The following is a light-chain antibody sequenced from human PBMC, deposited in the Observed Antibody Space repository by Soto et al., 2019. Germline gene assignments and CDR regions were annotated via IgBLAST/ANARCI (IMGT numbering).Light chain of an antibody. Sequence: EIVMTQSPATLSVSPGERATLSCRASQSVSSRLAWYQQTPGQAPRLLIYGASARATGIPARFSGSGSGTEFTLTISSLQSEDFAVYYCQQYNNWPRTFGQGTQVEIK. CDR3: QQYNNWPRT. CDR2: GAS. J-gene: IGKJ1*01. V-gene: IGKV3-15*01. CDR1: QSVSSR.